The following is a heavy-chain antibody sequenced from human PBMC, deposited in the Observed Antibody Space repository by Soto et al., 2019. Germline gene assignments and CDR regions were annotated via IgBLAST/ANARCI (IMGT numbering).Heavy chain of an antibody. CDR2: INPNSGGT. J-gene: IGHJ5*02. D-gene: IGHD3-16*02. V-gene: IGHV1-2*04. CDR1: GYTFTGYY. Sequence: GASVKVSCKASGYTFTGYYMHWVRQAPGQGLEWMGWINPNSGGTNYAQKFQGWVTMTRDTSISTAYMELSRLRSDDTAGYYCARLVPSGHLAKSFWFAPWGRGTLVTVSP. CDR3: ARLVPSGHLAKSFWFAP.